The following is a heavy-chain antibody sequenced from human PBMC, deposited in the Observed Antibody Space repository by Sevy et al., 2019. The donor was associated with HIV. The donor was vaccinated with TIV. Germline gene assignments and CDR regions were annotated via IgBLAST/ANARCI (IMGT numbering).Heavy chain of an antibody. CDR3: ARDESSGWSYFDY. J-gene: IGHJ4*02. CDR2: ISSSGAYK. CDR1: GFTFSSHT. V-gene: IGHV3-21*01. D-gene: IGHD6-19*01. Sequence: LSLTCAASGFTFSSHTMNWVRQAPGKGLDWVASISSSGAYKHHSDSLKGRFTISRDNAKNSLFLQMNSLTAEDTAVYYCARDESSGWSYFDYWGQGILVTVSS.